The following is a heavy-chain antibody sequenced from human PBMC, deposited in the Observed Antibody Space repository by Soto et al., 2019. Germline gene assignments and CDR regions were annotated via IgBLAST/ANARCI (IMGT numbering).Heavy chain of an antibody. J-gene: IGHJ4*02. D-gene: IGHD3-16*01. CDR3: AISQDRGGRTTFIY. CDR2: INWKSDI. V-gene: IGHV3-9*01. CDR1: GFTFDDNS. Sequence: GGSLRLSCAVGGFTFDDNSMHWVRQAPEKGLEWVSGINWKSDIGYADSVRGRFTISRDNAENSLYLQMNSLRAEDTALYYCAISQDRGGRTTFIYGGQGTQVTVS.